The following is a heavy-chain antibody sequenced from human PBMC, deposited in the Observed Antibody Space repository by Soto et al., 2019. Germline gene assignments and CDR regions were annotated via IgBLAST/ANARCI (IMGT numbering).Heavy chain of an antibody. CDR3: ARDRCTNGVCSPYYYYGMDV. V-gene: IGHV3-11*01. CDR1: GFTFSDYY. J-gene: IGHJ6*02. D-gene: IGHD2-8*01. Sequence: QVQLVESGGGLVKPGGSLRLSCAASGFTFSDYYMSWIRQAPGKGLEWVSYISSSGSTIYYADSVKGRFTISRDNAKNSXYXXMNSLRAEDTAVYYCARDRCTNGVCSPYYYYGMDVWGQGTTVTVSS. CDR2: ISSSGSTI.